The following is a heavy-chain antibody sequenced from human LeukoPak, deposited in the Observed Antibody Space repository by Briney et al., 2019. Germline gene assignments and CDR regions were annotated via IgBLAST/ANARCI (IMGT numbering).Heavy chain of an antibody. CDR3: ARNTGYSSGWPFDY. J-gene: IGHJ4*02. Sequence: SETLSLTCTVSGGSISSYYWSWIRQPPGKGLEWIGYIYYSGSTTNYNPSLKSRVTISVDTSKNQFSLKLSSVTTADTAVYYCARNTGYSSGWPFDYWGQGTLVTVSS. CDR2: IYYSGSTT. V-gene: IGHV4-59*01. D-gene: IGHD6-19*01. CDR1: GGSISSYY.